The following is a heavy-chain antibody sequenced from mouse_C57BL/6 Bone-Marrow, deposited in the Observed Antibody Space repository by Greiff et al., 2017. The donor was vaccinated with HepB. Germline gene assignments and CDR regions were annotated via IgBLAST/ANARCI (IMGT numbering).Heavy chain of an antibody. CDR2: ISNLAYSI. CDR1: GFTFSDYG. V-gene: IGHV5-15*01. CDR3: ARRPLMDY. Sequence: EVQGVESGGGLVQPGGSLKLSCAASGFTFSDYGMAWVRQAPRKGPEWVAFISNLAYSIYYADTVTGRFTISRENAKNTLYLEMSILRSEDTAMYYCARRPLMDYWGQGTSVTVSS. J-gene: IGHJ4*01.